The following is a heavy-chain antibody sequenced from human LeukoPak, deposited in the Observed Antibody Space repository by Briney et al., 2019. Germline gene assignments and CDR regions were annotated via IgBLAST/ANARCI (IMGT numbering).Heavy chain of an antibody. V-gene: IGHV1-46*01. D-gene: IGHD1-26*01. Sequence: ASVKVSCKASGYTFTSYYMHWVRQAPGQGLEWMGIITPSGGSTSYAQKFQGRVTMTRDTSTSTVYMELNSLRSEDAALYYCARERVGATSAGVDYWGQGTLVTVSS. CDR3: ARERVGATSAGVDY. CDR1: GYTFTSYY. CDR2: ITPSGGST. J-gene: IGHJ4*02.